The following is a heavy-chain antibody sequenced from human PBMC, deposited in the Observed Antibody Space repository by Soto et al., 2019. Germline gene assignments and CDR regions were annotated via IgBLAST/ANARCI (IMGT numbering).Heavy chain of an antibody. J-gene: IGHJ4*02. D-gene: IGHD3-16*01. Sequence: SETLSLTCTVSGGSISSYYWNWIRQSPGKGLEWIGYIYYSGSTNYNPSLKSRVTISVDTSKNQFSLKLNSVTAADTAVYYCARGHGDFDYWGLGTLVTVSS. CDR3: ARGHGDFDY. CDR2: IYYSGST. CDR1: GGSISSYY. V-gene: IGHV4-59*01.